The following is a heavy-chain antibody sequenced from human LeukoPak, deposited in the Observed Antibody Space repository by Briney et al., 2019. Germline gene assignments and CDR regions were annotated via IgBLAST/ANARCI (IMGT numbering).Heavy chain of an antibody. Sequence: SVKASCKASGGTFSSYAISWVRPAPGQGLEWMGGIIPIFGTANYAQKFQGRVTITTDESTSTAYMELSSLRSEDTAVYYCARDRSEMATTRTFDYWGQGTLVTVSS. J-gene: IGHJ4*02. CDR1: GGTFSSYA. CDR3: ARDRSEMATTRTFDY. D-gene: IGHD5-24*01. V-gene: IGHV1-69*05. CDR2: IIPIFGTA.